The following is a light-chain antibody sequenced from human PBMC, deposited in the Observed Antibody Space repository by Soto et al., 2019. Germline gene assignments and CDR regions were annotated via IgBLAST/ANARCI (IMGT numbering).Light chain of an antibody. V-gene: IGKV3D-11*01. Sequence: PGERATLSCRASQGIGSYLVWYQQRPGQAPRLLIYDASNRSTGIPARFSGSGSGTGFTLTISSLEPEDFAVYYCQQRIDWPITFGGGTKVEIK. CDR3: QQRIDWPIT. CDR2: DAS. J-gene: IGKJ4*01. CDR1: QGIGSY.